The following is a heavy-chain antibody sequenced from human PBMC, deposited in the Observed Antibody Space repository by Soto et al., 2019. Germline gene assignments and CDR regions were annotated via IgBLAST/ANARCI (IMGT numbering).Heavy chain of an antibody. D-gene: IGHD1-7*01. J-gene: IGHJ4*02. CDR2: IYWDDDK. Sequence: ASGPTLVNPTQTLTLTCTFSGFSLSTSGVGVGWIRQPPGKALEWLAVIYWDDDKRYSPSLKSRVTITKDTSKNQVVLTVTNMDPVDTGTYYCAHRLTRYTWSYGLFDYWGQGTLVTVSS. CDR3: AHRLTRYTWSYGLFDY. V-gene: IGHV2-5*02. CDR1: GFSLSTSGVG.